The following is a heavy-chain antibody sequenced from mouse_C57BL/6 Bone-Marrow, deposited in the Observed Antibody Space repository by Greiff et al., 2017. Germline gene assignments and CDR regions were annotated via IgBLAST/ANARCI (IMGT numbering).Heavy chain of an antibody. D-gene: IGHD2-2*01. CDR1: GFTFSSYA. Sequence: DVKLVESGGGLVKPGGSLKLSCAASGFTFSSYAMSWVRQTPEKRLEWVATISDGGSYTYYPDNVKGRFTIARDNAKNNLYLQMSNMTSEDTAMYYCSGRATMVTYWYFDVWGTGTTVTVSS. J-gene: IGHJ1*03. V-gene: IGHV5-4*03. CDR2: ISDGGSYT. CDR3: SGRATMVTYWYFDV.